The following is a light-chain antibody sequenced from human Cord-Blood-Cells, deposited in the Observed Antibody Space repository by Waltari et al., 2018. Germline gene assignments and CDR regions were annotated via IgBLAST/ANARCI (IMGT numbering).Light chain of an antibody. CDR3: QQYDNLPPLT. V-gene: IGKV1-33*01. CDR2: DAS. CDR1: QDISNY. J-gene: IGKJ4*01. Sequence: DIQMTQSPSSLSASVGDRVTITCQASQDISNYLNWYQQKPGKAPKLLIYDASNLETGGPSRFSGRGSGTDFTFTISSLQPEDIATYYCQQYDNLPPLTFGGGTKVEIK.